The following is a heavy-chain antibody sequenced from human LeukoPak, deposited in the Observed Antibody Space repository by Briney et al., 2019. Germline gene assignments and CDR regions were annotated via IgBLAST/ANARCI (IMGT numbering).Heavy chain of an antibody. D-gene: IGHD3-16*01. CDR1: GGSFSGYY. V-gene: IGHV4-34*01. Sequence: SETLSLTCAVYGGSFSGYYWSWIRQPPGKGLEWIGEINHSGSTNYNPSLKSRVTISVDTSKNQFSLKLSSVTAADTAVYYCARDKRSYSYHYYYGMDVWGQGTTVTVSS. CDR2: INHSGST. CDR3: ARDKRSYSYHYYYGMDV. J-gene: IGHJ6*02.